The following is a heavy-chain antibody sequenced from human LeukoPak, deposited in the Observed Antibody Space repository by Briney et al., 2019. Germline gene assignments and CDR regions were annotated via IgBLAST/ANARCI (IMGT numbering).Heavy chain of an antibody. CDR3: ARGPSEDIVAYFDY. D-gene: IGHD5-12*01. Sequence: ASVKVSCKASGSTFTDDYIHWVRQAPGQGLEWMGSISPTGDATHYAQRFQGRITMTRDTSVTTAYLELSSLKSDDTAVYYCARGPSEDIVAYFDYWGQGTLVTVSS. V-gene: IGHV1-2*02. CDR1: GSTFTDDY. CDR2: ISPTGDAT. J-gene: IGHJ4*02.